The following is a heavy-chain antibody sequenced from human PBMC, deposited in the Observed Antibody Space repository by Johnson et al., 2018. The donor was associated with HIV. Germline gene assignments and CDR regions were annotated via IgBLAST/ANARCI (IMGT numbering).Heavy chain of an antibody. CDR1: GFTFSSYG. CDR3: ARDGAIAAPDAFDI. CDR2: ISSSGSTI. D-gene: IGHD6-13*01. V-gene: IGHV3-48*04. Sequence: VQLVESGGGVVQPGRSLRLSCVASGFTFSSYGMHWVRQAPGKGLEWVSYISSSGSTIYYAASAQGRFTISRDNAKNSLYLQMNSLRAEDTAVYYRARDGAIAAPDAFDIWGQGTMVTVSS. J-gene: IGHJ3*02.